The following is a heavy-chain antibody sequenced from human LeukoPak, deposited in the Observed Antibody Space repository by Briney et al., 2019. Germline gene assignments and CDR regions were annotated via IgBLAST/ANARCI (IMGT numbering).Heavy chain of an antibody. D-gene: IGHD6-6*01. V-gene: IGHV4-34*01. Sequence: PSETLSLTCAVYGGSFSGYYWSWIRQPPGKGLEWIGEINHSGSTNYNPSLKSRVTISVDTSKNQFSLKLSSVTAADTAVYYCARASIIIAARPTTGPSYDYWGQGTLVTVSS. CDR1: GGSFSGYY. CDR2: INHSGST. CDR3: ARASIIIAARPTTGPSYDY. J-gene: IGHJ4*02.